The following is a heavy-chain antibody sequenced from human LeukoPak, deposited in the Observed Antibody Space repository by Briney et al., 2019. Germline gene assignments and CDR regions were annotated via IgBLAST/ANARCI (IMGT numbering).Heavy chain of an antibody. J-gene: IGHJ5*02. CDR3: AKAAQYCTSSSCRNWFDP. CDR2: ISWNSGNM. Sequence: GGSLRLSCAASGFTFSDYYMSWIRQAPGKGLEWVSGISWNSGNMGYVDSVKGRFTISRDNAKNSLYLQMNSLRAEDTALYYCAKAAQYCTSSSCRNWFDPWGQGTLVTVSS. V-gene: IGHV3-9*01. D-gene: IGHD2/OR15-2a*01. CDR1: GFTFSDYY.